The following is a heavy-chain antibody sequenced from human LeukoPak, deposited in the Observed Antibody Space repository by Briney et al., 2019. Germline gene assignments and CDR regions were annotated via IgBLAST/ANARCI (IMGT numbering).Heavy chain of an antibody. J-gene: IGHJ4*02. V-gene: IGHV3-23*01. D-gene: IGHD3-22*01. Sequence: GGSLRLSCAASGFTFSNSAMTWVRQSPGKGLEWVSDISASGDTTHYADSVKGRFTISRDNSKHTLYLQMNSLRAEDTAVYYCARDPFGGYFDYWGQGTLVTVSS. CDR3: ARDPFGGYFDY. CDR1: GFTFSNSA. CDR2: ISASGDTT.